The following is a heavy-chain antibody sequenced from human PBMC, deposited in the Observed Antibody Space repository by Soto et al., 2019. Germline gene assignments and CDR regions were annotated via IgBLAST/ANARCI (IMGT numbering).Heavy chain of an antibody. D-gene: IGHD4-17*01. V-gene: IGHV4-34*01. CDR3: ARGALTTVTTFNYYYYYYMDV. CDR2: INHSGST. Sequence: SETLSLTCAVYGGSFSGYYWSWIRQPPGKGLEWIGEINHSGSTNYNPSLKSRVTISVDTSKNQFSLKLSSVTAADTAVYYCARGALTTVTTFNYYYYYYMDVWGKGTTVTVSS. J-gene: IGHJ6*03. CDR1: GGSFSGYY.